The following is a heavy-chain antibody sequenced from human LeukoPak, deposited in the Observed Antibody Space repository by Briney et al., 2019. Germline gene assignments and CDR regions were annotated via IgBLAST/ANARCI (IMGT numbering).Heavy chain of an antibody. CDR2: ISAYNGNT. Sequence: ASVKVSCKASGYTFTSYGISWVRQAPGQGLEWMGWISAYNGNTNYAQKLQGRVTMTTDTSTSTAYMELRSLRSDDTAVYYCARGQSGLRFLEWFPVAFDIWGQGTMVTVSS. V-gene: IGHV1-18*01. J-gene: IGHJ3*02. D-gene: IGHD3-3*01. CDR1: GYTFTSYG. CDR3: ARGQSGLRFLEWFPVAFDI.